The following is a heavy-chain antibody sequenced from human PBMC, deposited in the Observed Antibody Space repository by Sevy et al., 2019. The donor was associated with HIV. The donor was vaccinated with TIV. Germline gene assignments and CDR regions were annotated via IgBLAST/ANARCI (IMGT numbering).Heavy chain of an antibody. J-gene: IGHJ4*02. CDR2: IYYSGST. CDR1: GGSVSSGSYY. Sequence: SENLSLTCTVSGGSVSSGSYYWSWIRQPPGKGLEWIGYIYYSGSTNYNPSLKSRVTISVDTSKNQFSLKLSSVTAADTAVYYCARDEGMHHFDYWGQGTLVTVSS. V-gene: IGHV4-61*01. CDR3: ARDEGMHHFDY.